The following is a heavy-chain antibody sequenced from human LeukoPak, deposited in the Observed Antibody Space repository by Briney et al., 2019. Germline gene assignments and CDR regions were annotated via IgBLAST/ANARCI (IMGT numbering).Heavy chain of an antibody. D-gene: IGHD2-15*01. CDR2: IEYSGCT. CDR1: GGSVSSGIYY. J-gene: IGHJ4*02. CDR3: ERCKRRGAGYYGPIDY. Sequence: SETLSLTCTVSGGSVSSGIYYWGWIRQPPGGGLGWIGSIEYSGCTYYNPSLKSRVIISVDTSKNQFPLKLSPVIAADTAVYYCERCKRRGAGYYGPIDYWGQGTLVSVSS. V-gene: IGHV4-39*01.